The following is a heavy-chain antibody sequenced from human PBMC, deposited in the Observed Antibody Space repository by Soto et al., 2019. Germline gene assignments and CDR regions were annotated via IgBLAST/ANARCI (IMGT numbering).Heavy chain of an antibody. D-gene: IGHD5-18*01. CDR3: ARQLKTDTAMVTDWYFDL. V-gene: IGHV4-39*01. J-gene: IGHJ2*01. CDR1: GGSISSSSYY. Sequence: TLSLTCTVSGGSISSSSYYWGWIRQPPGKGLEWIGSIYYSGSTYYNPSLRSRVTISVDTSKNQFSLKLSSVTAADTAVYYCARQLKTDTAMVTDWYFDLWGRGTLVTVSS. CDR2: IYYSGST.